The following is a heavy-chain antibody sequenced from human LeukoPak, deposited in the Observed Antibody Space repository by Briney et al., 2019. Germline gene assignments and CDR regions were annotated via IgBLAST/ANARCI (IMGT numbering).Heavy chain of an antibody. Sequence: PGGSLRLSCAASGFTFSNYDMHSVRQAAGKGLEWVSAIGVAGDTYYPGSVKGRFTISRENAKNSLFLQMNSLRAGDTAVYYCARGPLGMSALDIWGQGTMVTVSS. CDR3: ARGPLGMSALDI. J-gene: IGHJ3*02. CDR2: IGVAGDT. CDR1: GFTFSNYD. V-gene: IGHV3-13*01.